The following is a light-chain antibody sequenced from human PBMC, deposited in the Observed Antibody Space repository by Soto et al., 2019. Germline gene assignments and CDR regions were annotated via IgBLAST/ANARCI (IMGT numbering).Light chain of an antibody. CDR2: DAS. V-gene: IGKV1-5*01. J-gene: IGKJ1*01. CDR1: QSISSW. Sequence: DIQMTQSPSTLSASVGDRVTITCRASQSISSWLAWYQQKPGKAPKLLIYDASSLESGVPSRFSGSGSGTGFTLTISSLQPDDFATYYCQQYNSYPWTFGQGNKVDIK. CDR3: QQYNSYPWT.